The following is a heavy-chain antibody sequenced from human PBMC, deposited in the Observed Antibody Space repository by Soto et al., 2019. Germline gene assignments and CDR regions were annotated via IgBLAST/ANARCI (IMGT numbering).Heavy chain of an antibody. CDR3: AKLVRDDVRRSGLDL. CDR1: GDSITASYSN. D-gene: IGHD6-25*01. CDR2: FYYSGTT. V-gene: IGHV4-39*01. Sequence: SETLSLTCTVSGDSITASYSNWAWIRQPPGKGLEWIGTFYYSGTTTQNPPLRSRITISVDTSKNQFSLNLRSVTAADSGIYYCAKLVRDDVRRSGLDLWGQGTLVTVSS. J-gene: IGHJ5*02.